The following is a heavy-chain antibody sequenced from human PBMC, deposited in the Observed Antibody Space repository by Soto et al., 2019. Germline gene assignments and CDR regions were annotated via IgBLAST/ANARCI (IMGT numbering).Heavy chain of an antibody. J-gene: IGHJ5*02. Sequence: QVQLVQSGAEVKKPGSSVKVSCKASGGTFSSYAISWVRQAPGQGLEWMGGIIPIFGTANYAQKFQGRVTITADDSTRTEYMELSSLRHADTAVYYCAGVDFWSGYQNWFDPWGQGTLVTVSS. V-gene: IGHV1-69*01. D-gene: IGHD3-3*01. CDR3: AGVDFWSGYQNWFDP. CDR1: GGTFSSYA. CDR2: IIPIFGTA.